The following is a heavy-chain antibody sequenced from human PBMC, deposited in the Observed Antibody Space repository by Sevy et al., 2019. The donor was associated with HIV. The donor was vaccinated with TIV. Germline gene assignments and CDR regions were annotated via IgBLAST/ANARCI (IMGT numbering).Heavy chain of an antibody. J-gene: IGHJ3*01. CDR2: IKHDGSQK. Sequence: GGSLRLSCAASGFTFSSYWMSWVRQAPGKGLEWVANIKHDGSQKYYVDSVKGRFTISRDNAKNSLYLQMNSLRAEDTAVYYCARVIPRTIFGVIIVNAFDLWGQGTMVTVSS. D-gene: IGHD3-3*01. V-gene: IGHV3-7*01. CDR1: GFTFSSYW. CDR3: ARVIPRTIFGVIIVNAFDL.